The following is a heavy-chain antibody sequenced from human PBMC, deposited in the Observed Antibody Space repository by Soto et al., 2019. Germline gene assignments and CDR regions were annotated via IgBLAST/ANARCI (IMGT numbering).Heavy chain of an antibody. Sequence: GGSLRLSCAASGFTFSSYSMNWVRQAPGKGLEWVSYISSSSSYIYYADSVKGRFTISRDNAKNSLYLQMNSLRAEDTAVYYCARDAVSGAMAGPASYAFDIWGQGTMVTVSS. CDR1: GFTFSSYS. D-gene: IGHD6-19*01. V-gene: IGHV3-21*05. CDR2: ISSSSSYI. J-gene: IGHJ3*02. CDR3: ARDAVSGAMAGPASYAFDI.